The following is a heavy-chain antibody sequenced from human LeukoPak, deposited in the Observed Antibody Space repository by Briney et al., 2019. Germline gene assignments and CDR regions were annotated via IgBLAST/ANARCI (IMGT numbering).Heavy chain of an antibody. J-gene: IGHJ4*02. CDR3: ARRGPTYDYVWGSYRYMDY. D-gene: IGHD3-16*02. Sequence: PSETLSLTCTVSGGSISSYYWSWIRQPPGKGLEWIGYIYYSGSTNYNPSLKSRVTISVDTSKNQFSLKLSSVTAADTAVYYCARRGPTYDYVWGSYRYMDYWGQGTLVTVSS. CDR2: IYYSGST. V-gene: IGHV4-59*12. CDR1: GGSISSYY.